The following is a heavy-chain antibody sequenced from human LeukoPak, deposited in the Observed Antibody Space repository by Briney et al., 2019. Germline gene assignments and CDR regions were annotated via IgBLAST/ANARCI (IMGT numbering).Heavy chain of an antibody. CDR3: ARDGGSGWSSAFFDF. CDR2: ISSSSSTI. J-gene: IGHJ4*02. CDR1: GFTFSSYS. V-gene: IGHV3-48*01. D-gene: IGHD6-19*01. Sequence: GGSLRLSCAASGFTFSSYSMNWVRQAPGKGLEWVSYISSSSSTIYYADSVKGRFAISRDDSKNTLYLQMSSLRVEDTALYYCARDGGSGWSSAFFDFWGQGTLVTVSS.